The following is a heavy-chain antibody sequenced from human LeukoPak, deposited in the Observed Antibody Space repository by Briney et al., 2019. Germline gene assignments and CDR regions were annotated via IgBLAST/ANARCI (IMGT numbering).Heavy chain of an antibody. CDR1: GFTFSSYA. V-gene: IGHV3-30-3*01. D-gene: IGHD2-2*01. CDR2: ISYDGSNK. Sequence: GGSLRLSCAASGFTFSSYAMHWVRQAPGKGLEWVAVISYDGSNKYYADSVKGRFTISRDNSKNTLYLQMNSLRAEDTAVYYCARRGYCSSTSCPIDYWGQGTLVTVSS. CDR3: ARRGYCSSTSCPIDY. J-gene: IGHJ4*02.